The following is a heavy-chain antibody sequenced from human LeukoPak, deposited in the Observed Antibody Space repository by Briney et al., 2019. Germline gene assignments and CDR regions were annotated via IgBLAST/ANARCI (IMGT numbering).Heavy chain of an antibody. CDR2: INHSGST. V-gene: IGHV4-34*01. CDR3: ARGVGWLWFDP. D-gene: IGHD6-19*01. Sequence: PSETLSLTCAVYGGSFSGYYWSWIRQPPGKGLEWIGEINHSGSTNYSPSLKSRVTISVDTSKNQFSLKLSSVTAADTAVYYCARGVGWLWFDPWGQGTLVTVSS. CDR1: GGSFSGYY. J-gene: IGHJ5*02.